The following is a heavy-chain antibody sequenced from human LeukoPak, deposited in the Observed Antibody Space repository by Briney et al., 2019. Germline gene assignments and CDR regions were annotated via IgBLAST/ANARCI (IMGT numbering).Heavy chain of an antibody. J-gene: IGHJ3*02. CDR2: IYYSGST. CDR3: ARVRRTDAFDI. V-gene: IGHV4-61*01. Sequence: SETLSLTCTVSGYSISSGYYWGWIRQPPGKGLEWIGYIYYSGSTNYNPSLKSRVTISVDTSKNQFSLKLSSVTAADTAVYYCARVRRTDAFDIWGQGTMVTVSS. CDR1: GYSISSGYY.